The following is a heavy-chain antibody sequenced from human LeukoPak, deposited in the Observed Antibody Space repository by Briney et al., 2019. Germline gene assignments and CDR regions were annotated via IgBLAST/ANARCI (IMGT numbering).Heavy chain of an antibody. CDR1: GYTYTSYG. J-gene: IGHJ5*02. V-gene: IGHV1-18*01. Sequence: ASVKVSCKASGYTYTSYGISWVRQAPGQGLEWMGWISAYNGNTNYAQKLQGRVTMTTDTSTSTAYMELRSLRSDDTAVYYCARAPTTRGGDCFDPWGQGTLVTVSS. CDR3: ARAPTTRGGDCFDP. D-gene: IGHD2-21*01. CDR2: ISAYNGNT.